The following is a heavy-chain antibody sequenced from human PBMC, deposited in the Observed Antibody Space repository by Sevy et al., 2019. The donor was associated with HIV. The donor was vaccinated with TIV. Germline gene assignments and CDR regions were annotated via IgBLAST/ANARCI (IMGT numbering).Heavy chain of an antibody. V-gene: IGHV3-48*03. D-gene: IGHD4-17*01. CDR1: GFTFSSYE. CDR2: IFNSGTAM. CDR3: ARDLPPSATTVPHFDY. Sequence: GGSLRLSCAASGFTFSSYEMNWVRQAPGKGLEWISYIFNSGTAMYYSDSVRGRFTISRDNARRSLYLQMNSLRAEDTAVYYCARDLPPSATTVPHFDYWGQGTLVTVSS. J-gene: IGHJ4*02.